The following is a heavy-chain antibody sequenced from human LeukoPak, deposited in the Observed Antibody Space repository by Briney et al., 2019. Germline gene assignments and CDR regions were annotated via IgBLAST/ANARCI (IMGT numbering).Heavy chain of an antibody. CDR1: GFVFSRDN. CDR2: ISENI. Sequence: PGRSLRLSCTASGFVFSRDNMNWVRQAPGKGLEWVSHISENIYHADSVRGRFTISRDNAKNSLYLQMSNLRAEDTAVYYCVREIGRPKTFYFHSWGRGTLVIVSS. CDR3: VREIGRPKTFYFHS. J-gene: IGHJ4*02. V-gene: IGHV3-69-1*01.